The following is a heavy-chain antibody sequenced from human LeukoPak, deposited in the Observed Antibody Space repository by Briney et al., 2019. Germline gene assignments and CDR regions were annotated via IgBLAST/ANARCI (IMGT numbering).Heavy chain of an antibody. V-gene: IGHV4-39*01. J-gene: IGHJ5*02. CDR3: ARISRYCSSTSCHNWFDP. CDR1: GGSTSSSSYY. CDR2: IYYSGST. Sequence: SETLSLTCTVSGGSTSSSSYYWGWIRQPPGKGLEWIGSIYYSGSTYYNPSLKSRVTISVDTSKNQFSLKLSSVTAADTAVYYCARISRYCSSTSCHNWFDPWGQGTLVTVSS. D-gene: IGHD2-2*01.